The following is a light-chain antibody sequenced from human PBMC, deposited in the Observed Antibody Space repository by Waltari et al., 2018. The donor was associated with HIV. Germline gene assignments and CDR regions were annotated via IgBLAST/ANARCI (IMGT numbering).Light chain of an antibody. J-gene: IGLJ2*01. V-gene: IGLV1-47*01. CDR1: TSNIGSNY. Sequence: QSVLTQPPSASGTPGQRVTISCSGSTSNIGSNYVYWYQPLPGTAPKLLIYRNKQRPSGVPDRFSGSKSGTSASLAISGLRSEDEADYYCATWDDSRVVFGGGTKLTVL. CDR3: ATWDDSRVV. CDR2: RNK.